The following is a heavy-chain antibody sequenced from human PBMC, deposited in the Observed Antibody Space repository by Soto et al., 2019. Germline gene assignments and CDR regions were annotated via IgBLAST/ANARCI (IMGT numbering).Heavy chain of an antibody. V-gene: IGHV3-48*03. D-gene: IGHD2-15*01. CDR2: ISSSGSTR. J-gene: IGHJ5*02. CDR1: GFTFSSYE. CDR3: ARGTYRISGSGSKWFDP. Sequence: EVQLVESGGGLVQPGGSLRLSCAASGFTFSSYEMNWVRQAPGKGLEWVLYISSSGSTRYYADSVKGRFTISRDNAKNSLYLQMNSLRAEHTAVYYCARGTYRISGSGSKWFDPWGQGTLVTVSS.